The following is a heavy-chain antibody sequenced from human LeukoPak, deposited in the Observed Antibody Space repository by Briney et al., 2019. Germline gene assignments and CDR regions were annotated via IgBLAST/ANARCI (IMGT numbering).Heavy chain of an antibody. CDR1: GFTFSSYG. CDR2: IWYDGSNK. D-gene: IGHD3-22*01. J-gene: IGHJ4*02. Sequence: PWGSLRLSCAASGFTFSSYGMHWVRQAPGKGLEWVAVIWYDGSNKYYADSVKGRFTISRDNSKNTLYLQMNSLRAEDTAVYYCARTSGYYYPFDYWGQGTLVTVSS. V-gene: IGHV3-33*01. CDR3: ARTSGYYYPFDY.